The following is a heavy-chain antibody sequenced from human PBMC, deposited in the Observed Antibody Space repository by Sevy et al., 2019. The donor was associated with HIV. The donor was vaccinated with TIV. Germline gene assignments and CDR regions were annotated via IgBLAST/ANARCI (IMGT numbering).Heavy chain of an antibody. Sequence: GGSLRLSCAASGFTFSNYGMHWVRQAPGKGLEWVAVIWNDRQNKHYGDFVKGRFTISRDNSKNTLYLQMNSLRVEDTAVYYCASHPNNYYDISGYSGDNAFDLWGRGTMVTVSS. CDR3: ASHPNNYYDISGYSGDNAFDL. J-gene: IGHJ3*01. D-gene: IGHD3-22*01. CDR1: GFTFSNYG. V-gene: IGHV3-33*03. CDR2: IWNDRQNK.